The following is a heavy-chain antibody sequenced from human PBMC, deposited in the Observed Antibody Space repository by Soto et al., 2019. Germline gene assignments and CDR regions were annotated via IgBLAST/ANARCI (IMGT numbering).Heavy chain of an antibody. CDR2: IGTAGDT. D-gene: IGHD6-13*01. CDR3: ARGGVSRMIDY. CDR1: GFTFSSYD. Sequence: GGSLRLSCAASGFTFSSYDMHWVRQATGKGLEWVSAIGTAGDTYYPGSVKGRFTISRENAKNSLYLQMNSLRAEDTAVYYCARGGVSRMIDYWGQGTLVTLSS. V-gene: IGHV3-13*01. J-gene: IGHJ4*02.